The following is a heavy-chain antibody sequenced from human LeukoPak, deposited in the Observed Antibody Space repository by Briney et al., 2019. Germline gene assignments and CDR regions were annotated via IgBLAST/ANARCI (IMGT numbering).Heavy chain of an antibody. CDR3: ARHSTSGWNWFDP. D-gene: IGHD6-19*01. J-gene: IGHJ5*02. V-gene: IGHV4-59*08. CDR1: GDSISSYY. Sequence: SETLSLTRTASGDSISSYYWSWIRQPPGKGLEWIGYIYYSGSTNYNPSLKSRVTISVDTSKNQFSLKLSSVTAADTAVYYCARHSTSGWNWFDPWGQGSLVTVSS. CDR2: IYYSGST.